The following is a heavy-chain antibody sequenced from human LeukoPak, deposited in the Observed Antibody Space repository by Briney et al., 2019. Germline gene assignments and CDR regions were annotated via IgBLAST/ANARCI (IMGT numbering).Heavy chain of an antibody. V-gene: IGHV5-51*01. CDR3: ATTVIGRLSWFDP. CDR2: IYPGDSDV. CDR1: GYSFTDFW. Sequence: GESLKISCTGSGYSFTDFWIGWVRQMPGKGLEWMGIIYPGDSDVRYSPSFQGQVTISADRSISTAYLQWSSLKASDTAMYYCATTVIGRLSWFDPWGQEPRSPSPQ. J-gene: IGHJ5*02. D-gene: IGHD4-11*01.